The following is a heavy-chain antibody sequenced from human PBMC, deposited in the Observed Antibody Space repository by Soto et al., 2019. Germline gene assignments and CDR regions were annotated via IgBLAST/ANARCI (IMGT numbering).Heavy chain of an antibody. CDR1: GGSFSGYY. D-gene: IGHD6-19*01. J-gene: IGHJ4*02. V-gene: IGHV4-34*01. CDR2: INHSGST. Sequence: SETLSLTCAVYGGSFSGYYWSWIRQPPGKGLEWIGEINHSGSTNYNPSLKSRVTISVDTSKNQFSLKLSSVTAADTAVYYCARRIAVAGYYFDYRGQRTPVTVSS. CDR3: ARRIAVAGYYFDY.